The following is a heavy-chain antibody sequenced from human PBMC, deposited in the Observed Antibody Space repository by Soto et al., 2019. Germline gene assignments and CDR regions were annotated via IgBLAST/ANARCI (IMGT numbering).Heavy chain of an antibody. CDR3: ASNSYGHTFYAY. CDR2: IYYSGST. V-gene: IGHV4-30-4*01. Sequence: QVQLQESGPGLVKPSQTLSLTCTVSGGSISSGDYYWSWIRQPPGKGLEGIGYIYYSGSTYYNPSLKSRVIISVDTSKHQFSLKLSSVTAADTAVYYCASNSYGHTFYAYWGQGPLVTVS. D-gene: IGHD5-18*01. CDR1: GGSISSGDYY. J-gene: IGHJ4*02.